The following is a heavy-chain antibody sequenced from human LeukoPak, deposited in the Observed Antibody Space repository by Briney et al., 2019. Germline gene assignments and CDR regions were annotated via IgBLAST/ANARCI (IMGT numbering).Heavy chain of an antibody. V-gene: IGHV1-18*01. D-gene: IGHD3-10*01. CDR1: GYTFTSYA. CDR2: ISAYNGNT. CDR3: ARVVLWFYGSGSYYPEQIDH. Sequence: ASVKVSCKASGYTFTSYAMDWVRQAPGQGLEWMGWISAYNGNTNYAQKLQGRVTMTTDTSTSTAYMELRSLRSDDTAVYYCARVVLWFYGSGSYYPEQIDHWGQGTLVTVSS. J-gene: IGHJ4*02.